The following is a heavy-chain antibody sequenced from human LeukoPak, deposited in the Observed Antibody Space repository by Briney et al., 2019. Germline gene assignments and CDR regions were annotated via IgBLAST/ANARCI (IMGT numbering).Heavy chain of an antibody. CDR1: GGTFSSYA. D-gene: IGHD3-22*01. Sequence: GASVKVSCKASGGTFSSYAISWVRQAPGQGLEWMGRIIPILGIANYAQKFQGRVTITADKSTSTAYMELSSLRSEDTAVYYCARDLPRGLYYYDSSGFDPWGQGTLVTVSS. CDR3: ARDLPRGLYYYDSSGFDP. V-gene: IGHV1-69*04. J-gene: IGHJ5*02. CDR2: IIPILGIA.